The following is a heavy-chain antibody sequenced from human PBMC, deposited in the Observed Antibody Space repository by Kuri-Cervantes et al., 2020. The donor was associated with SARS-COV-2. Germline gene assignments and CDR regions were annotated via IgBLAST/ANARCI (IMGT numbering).Heavy chain of an antibody. V-gene: IGHV4-34*01. CDR2: INHSGST. CDR3: ARGRAYYDFWSGYRAHAFDI. D-gene: IGHD3-3*01. Sequence: ESLKISCTVSGGSISGYYWSWIRQPPGKGLEWIGEINHSGSTNYNPSLKSRVTISVDTSKNQFSLKLSSVTAADTAVYYCARGRAYYDFWSGYRAHAFDIWGQGTMVTVSS. J-gene: IGHJ3*02. CDR1: GGSISGYY.